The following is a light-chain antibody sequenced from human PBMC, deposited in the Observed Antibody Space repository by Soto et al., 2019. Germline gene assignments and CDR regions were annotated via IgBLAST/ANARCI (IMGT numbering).Light chain of an antibody. Sequence: DIHMTQSPSSLSASVGDRVTITCRASQSISRYLNWYQQKPGKAPKLLIYAASNLQSGVPSTFSGSGSGTDFTLTITRLEPEDFAVYFCQQYDVSPITFGLGTRLEIK. CDR1: QSISRY. CDR3: QQYDVSPIT. J-gene: IGKJ5*01. CDR2: AAS. V-gene: IGKV1-39*01.